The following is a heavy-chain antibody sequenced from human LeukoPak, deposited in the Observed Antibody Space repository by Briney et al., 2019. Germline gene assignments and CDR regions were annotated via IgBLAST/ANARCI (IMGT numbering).Heavy chain of an antibody. D-gene: IGHD5-18*01. Sequence: PGGSLRLSCAASGFTFSSYTINWVRQAPGKGLEWVSSISSSSSDIYYADSVRGRFTISRDNAKDSVYLQMNSLRAEDTAIYYCARYWDTAMDYFYYYGMDVWGQGTTVIVSS. V-gene: IGHV3-21*01. CDR3: ARYWDTAMDYFYYYGMDV. CDR1: GFTFSSYT. CDR2: ISSSSSDI. J-gene: IGHJ6*02.